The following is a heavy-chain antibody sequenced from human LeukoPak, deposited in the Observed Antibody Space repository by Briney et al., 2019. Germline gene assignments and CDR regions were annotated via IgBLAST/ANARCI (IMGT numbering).Heavy chain of an antibody. Sequence: GASVKVSCKASGYTFTSYGISWVRQAPGQGLEWMGWISAYNGNTNYAQKLQGRVTMTTDTSTSTAYMELRSLRSDDTAVYYCARDVGSCSGGSCYSWSYYYYMDVWGKGTTVTISS. D-gene: IGHD2-15*01. CDR1: GYTFTSYG. CDR3: ARDVGSCSGGSCYSWSYYYYMDV. J-gene: IGHJ6*03. CDR2: ISAYNGNT. V-gene: IGHV1-18*01.